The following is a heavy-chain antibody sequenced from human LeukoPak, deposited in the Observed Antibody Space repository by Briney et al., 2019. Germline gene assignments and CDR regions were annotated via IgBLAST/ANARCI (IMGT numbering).Heavy chain of an antibody. CDR2: ISSIGSTI. D-gene: IGHD3-10*02. J-gene: IGHJ6*04. V-gene: IGHV3-48*01. CDR3: AELGITMIGGV. CDR1: GFTFSTYT. Sequence: QSGGSLRLSCAASGFTFSTYTMNWVRQAPGKGLEWVSSISSIGSTIYYADSVKGRFTISRDNAKNSLYLQMNSLRAEDTAVYYCAELGITMIGGVWGKGTTVTISS.